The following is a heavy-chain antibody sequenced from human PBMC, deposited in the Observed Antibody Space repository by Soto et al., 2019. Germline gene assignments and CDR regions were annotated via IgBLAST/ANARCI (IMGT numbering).Heavy chain of an antibody. CDR2: ISGSGGST. D-gene: IGHD6-13*01. CDR3: AKSPAASIAAVDY. J-gene: IGHJ4*02. CDR1: VFTFYSYA. Sequence: ETLSVACSASVFTFYSYAMSWVRKAPGKGLEWVSAISGSGGSTYYADSVKGRFTISRDNSKNTLYLQMNSLRAEDTAVYYCAKSPAASIAAVDYWGQGTLVTVSS. V-gene: IGHV3-23*01.